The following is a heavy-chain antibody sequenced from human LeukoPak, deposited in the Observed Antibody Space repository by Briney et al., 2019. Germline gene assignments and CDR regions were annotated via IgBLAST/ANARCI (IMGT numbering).Heavy chain of an antibody. J-gene: IGHJ4*02. CDR1: GGSISSGGYY. V-gene: IGHV4-30-2*01. Sequence: SETLSLTCTVSGGSISSGGYYWSWIRQPPGKGLEWIGYIYHGGSTYYNPSLKSRVTISVDRSKNQFSLKLSSVTAADTAVYYCARDPVKWLGTEDYWGQGTLVTVSS. CDR3: ARDPVKWLGTEDY. CDR2: IYHGGST. D-gene: IGHD6-19*01.